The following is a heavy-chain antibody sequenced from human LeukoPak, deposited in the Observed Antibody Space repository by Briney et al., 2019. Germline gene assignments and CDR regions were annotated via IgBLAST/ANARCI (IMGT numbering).Heavy chain of an antibody. V-gene: IGHV4-31*03. J-gene: IGHJ3*02. CDR1: GASISSGGYY. CDR3: ARERAGLLTAFDI. CDR2: IYYSGST. D-gene: IGHD2-15*01. Sequence: PSQTLSLTCTVSGASISSGGYYWSWIRQHPGKGLEWIGYIYYSGSTSYNPSLESGVTISLDTSKNQFSLKLSAVTAADTAVYFCARERAGLLTAFDIWGQGTMVTVSS.